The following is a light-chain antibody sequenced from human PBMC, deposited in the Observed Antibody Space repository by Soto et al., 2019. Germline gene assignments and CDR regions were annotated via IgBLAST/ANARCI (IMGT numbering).Light chain of an antibody. J-gene: IGKJ1*01. V-gene: IGKV3-20*01. CDR1: QSVSSSY. CDR2: GAS. Sequence: EIVLTQSPGTLSLSPGDRATLSCRASQSVSSSYLAWYQQKPGQAPGLLIYGASSRATGIPDRFSGNGSGTDFTLTISRLEPEDFAVYYCQQYGRSPWTFGQGTKVDI. CDR3: QQYGRSPWT.